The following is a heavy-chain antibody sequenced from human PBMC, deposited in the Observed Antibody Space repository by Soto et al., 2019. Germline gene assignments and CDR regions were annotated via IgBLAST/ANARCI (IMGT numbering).Heavy chain of an antibody. J-gene: IGHJ3*02. D-gene: IGHD4-17*01. CDR2: ISSSSSTI. Sequence: GGSLRLSCAASGFTFSSYSMNWVRQAPGKGLEWVSYISSSSSTIYYADSVKGRFTISRDNAKNSLYLQMNSLRAEDTAVYYCARDTRLRMEPDAFDIWGQGTMVIVSS. V-gene: IGHV3-48*01. CDR1: GFTFSSYS. CDR3: ARDTRLRMEPDAFDI.